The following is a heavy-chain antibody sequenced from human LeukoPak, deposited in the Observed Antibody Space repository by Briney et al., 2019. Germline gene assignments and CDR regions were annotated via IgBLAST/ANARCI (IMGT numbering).Heavy chain of an antibody. J-gene: IGHJ3*02. CDR2: IYHSGST. D-gene: IGHD2-21*01. Sequence: SQTLSLTCTVSGGSISSGGYYWSWIRQPPGKGLEWIGYIYHSGSTYYNPSLKSRVTISVDRSKNQFSLKLSSVTAADTAAYYCARGLRWPHRDAFEIWGQGTMVTVSS. V-gene: IGHV4-30-2*01. CDR3: ARGLRWPHRDAFEI. CDR1: GGSISSGGYY.